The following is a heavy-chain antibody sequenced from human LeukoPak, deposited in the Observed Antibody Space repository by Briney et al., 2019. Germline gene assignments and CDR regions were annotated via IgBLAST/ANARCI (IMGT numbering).Heavy chain of an antibody. D-gene: IGHD3-22*01. Sequence: GGSLRLSCAASGFTFSTFAMSWVRQAPGKGLEWVAAISGSGGGTYYADSVKGRLTISRDNAKNTLYLQMSSLRAEDTAVYYCAKDDSSGYYYPDAFDIWGQGTMVTVSS. CDR2: ISGSGGGT. J-gene: IGHJ3*02. CDR1: GFTFSTFA. V-gene: IGHV3-23*01. CDR3: AKDDSSGYYYPDAFDI.